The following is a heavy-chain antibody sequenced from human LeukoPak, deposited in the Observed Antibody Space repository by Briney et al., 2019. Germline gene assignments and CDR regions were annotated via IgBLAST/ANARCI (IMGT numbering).Heavy chain of an antibody. J-gene: IGHJ6*03. CDR1: GASISIYY. V-gene: IGHV4-4*07. D-gene: IGHD2-21*01. CDR2: IFNAGST. CDR3: ARVFDKDV. Sequence: PSPTLSPACTVAGASISIYYGGWIRRPAGKGLEWIGRIFNAGSTHYNPSLKSRVTMSVDTSKNQFSLRLSSVTAADTAVYYCARVFDKDVWGKGPTVTVSS.